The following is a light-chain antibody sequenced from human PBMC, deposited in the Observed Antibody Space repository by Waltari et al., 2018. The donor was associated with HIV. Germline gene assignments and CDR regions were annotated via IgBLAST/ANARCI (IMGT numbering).Light chain of an antibody. CDR3: SSYTSTSTVYV. J-gene: IGLJ1*01. CDR1: SSDVAGYNY. Sequence: QSALTQPASVSGSPGQSITISCTGTSSDVAGYNYVSWYQLHPGKAPKLMIYAVGKRPSGVSNRFAGSKSDNTASLTISGLQAEDEADYYCSSYTSTSTVYVFGTGTEVTVL. V-gene: IGLV2-14*03. CDR2: AVG.